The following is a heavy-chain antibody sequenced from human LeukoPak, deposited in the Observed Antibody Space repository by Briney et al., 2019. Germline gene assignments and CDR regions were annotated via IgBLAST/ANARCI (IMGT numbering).Heavy chain of an antibody. V-gene: IGHV4-39*07. Sequence: SETLSLTWTVSGGSICSGGYYWSWIRQPPGKGLEWIGSIYYSGSTYYNPSLKSRVTISVDTSKNQFSLKLSSVTAADTAVYYCAAPRGWYPGPGLVRLYYFDYWGQGTLVTVSS. CDR1: GGSICSGGYY. CDR2: IYYSGST. CDR3: AAPRGWYPGPGLVRLYYFDY. D-gene: IGHD6-19*01. J-gene: IGHJ4*02.